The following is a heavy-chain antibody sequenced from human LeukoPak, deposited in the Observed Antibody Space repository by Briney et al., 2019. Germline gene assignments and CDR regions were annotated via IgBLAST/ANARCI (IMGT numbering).Heavy chain of an antibody. V-gene: IGHV4-39*01. CDR1: GGSISSSGYY. D-gene: IGHD1-1*01. J-gene: IGHJ4*02. CDR2: INQSGKT. Sequence: PSGTLSLTCTVSGGSISSSGYYWDWIRQPPGKGLEWIGSINQSGKTYYEPSLKSRVTISVDTSKTQFSLELRTVTAADTAVYYCARKKLVARGYFDYWGQGALVTVSS. CDR3: ARKKLVARGYFDY.